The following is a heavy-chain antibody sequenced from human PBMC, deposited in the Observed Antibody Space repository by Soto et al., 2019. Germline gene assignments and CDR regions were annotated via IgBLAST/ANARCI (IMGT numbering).Heavy chain of an antibody. V-gene: IGHV3-23*01. Sequence: GGSLRLSCAASGFSFSTFEMSWVRQAPGRGLEWVSFISDDGSRTYYADAVKGRFTISRDNSKHTLYLQMNSLTAEDTAVYACAKDQGIAAAGSYNWFDPWGQGTLVTVSS. D-gene: IGHD6-13*01. J-gene: IGHJ5*02. CDR3: AKDQGIAAAGSYNWFDP. CDR2: ISDDGSRT. CDR1: GFSFSTFE.